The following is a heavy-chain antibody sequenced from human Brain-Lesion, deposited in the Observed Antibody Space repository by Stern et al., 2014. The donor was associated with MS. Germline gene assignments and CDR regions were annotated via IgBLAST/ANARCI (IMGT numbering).Heavy chain of an antibody. V-gene: IGHV1-2*02. CDR1: GYIFTGYY. J-gene: IGHJ6*02. D-gene: IGHD3-3*01. Sequence: QVQLGQSGAEVKKPGASVKGSCKTSGYIFTGYYIHWVRQAPGQGLEWMAWINPHTGGTKYAQKFQGRVTMSRDTSISTAYVELSSLTSDDTAVYYCARDQRGITIFGVVTDYYYLGMDVWGQGTTVTVSS. CDR2: INPHTGGT. CDR3: ARDQRGITIFGVVTDYYYLGMDV.